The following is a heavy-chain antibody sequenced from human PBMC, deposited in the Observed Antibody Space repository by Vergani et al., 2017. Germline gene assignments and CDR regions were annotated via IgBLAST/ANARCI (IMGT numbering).Heavy chain of an antibody. CDR2: INQSGST. V-gene: IGHV4-34*01. CDR3: AGRRGISLAVWGMDV. Sequence: QVQLQQWGAGLLKPSETLSLTCAVYGGSFSGYYWSWIRQPPGKGLEWIGEINQSGSTNYNPSFKSRVTISVDTSKNQFSLKLSSVTAADTAVYYCAGRRGISLAVWGMDVWGQGTTVTVSS. J-gene: IGHJ6*02. CDR1: GGSFSGYY. D-gene: IGHD2-15*01.